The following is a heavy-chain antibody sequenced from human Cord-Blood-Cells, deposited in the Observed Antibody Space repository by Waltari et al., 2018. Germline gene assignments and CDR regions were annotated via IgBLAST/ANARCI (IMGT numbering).Heavy chain of an antibody. D-gene: IGHD3-10*01. CDR3: ARTLYYYGSGSYYAFDI. V-gene: IGHV1-2*04. CDR1: GYTFTGYY. J-gene: IGHJ3*02. CDR2: INPNSGGT. Sequence: QVQLVQSGAEVKKPGASVKVSCKASGYTFTGYYMHWVRQAPGQGLEWMGWINPNSGGTNYAQKFQGWVTMTRDTSINTAYMELSRLRSDDTAVYYCARTLYYYGSGSYYAFDIWGQGTMVTVSS.